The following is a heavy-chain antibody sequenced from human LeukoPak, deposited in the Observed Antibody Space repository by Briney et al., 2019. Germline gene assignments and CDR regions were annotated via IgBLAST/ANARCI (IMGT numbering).Heavy chain of an antibody. CDR2: VSAYNGNT. CDR3: AREMGGGPAAPCAFDI. Sequence: GASVKVSCKASGYTFTSYGISWVRQAPGQGLEWMGWVSAYNGNTNYAQKLQGRVTMTTDTSTSTAYMELRSLRSDDTAVYYCAREMGGGPAAPCAFDIWGQGTVVTVSS. CDR1: GYTFTSYG. J-gene: IGHJ3*02. D-gene: IGHD2-2*01. V-gene: IGHV1-18*01.